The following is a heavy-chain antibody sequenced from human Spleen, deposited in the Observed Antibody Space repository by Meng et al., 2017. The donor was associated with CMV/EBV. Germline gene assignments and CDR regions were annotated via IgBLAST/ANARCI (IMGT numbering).Heavy chain of an antibody. D-gene: IGHD1-26*01. J-gene: IGHJ6*02. Sequence: LSLTCAVYSGSFSGYYWSWIRQPPGKGLEWVSYISSSGSTIYYADSVKGRFTISRDNAKNSLYLQMNSLRAEDTAVYYCASSPTALYYYYGMDVWGQGTTVTVSS. CDR1: SGSFSGYY. CDR3: ASSPTALYYYYGMDV. CDR2: ISSSGSTI. V-gene: IGHV3-11*04.